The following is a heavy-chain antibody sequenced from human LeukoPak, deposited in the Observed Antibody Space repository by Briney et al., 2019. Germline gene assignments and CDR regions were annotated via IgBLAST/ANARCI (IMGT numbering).Heavy chain of an antibody. J-gene: IGHJ4*02. CDR3: AKDPDDYGDDC. V-gene: IGHV3-30*02. CDR2: VRSGGTDK. Sequence: PGGSLRLSCAASGFTFNNFGMHWIRQAPGKGLEWVALVRSGGTDKYYADSVKGRFTISRDNSKNMVYLQMNSLRVEDTAVYYCAKDPDDYGDDCWGQGILVTVST. D-gene: IGHD4-17*01. CDR1: GFTFNNFG.